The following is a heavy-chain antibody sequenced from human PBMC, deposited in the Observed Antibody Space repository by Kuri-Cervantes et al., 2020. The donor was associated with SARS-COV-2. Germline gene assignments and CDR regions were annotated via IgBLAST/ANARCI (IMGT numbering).Heavy chain of an antibody. D-gene: IGHD5-18*01. CDR3: ARGAKRWDTAMVIVKGWFDP. CDR1: GFTFSSYS. Sequence: GGSLRLSCAASGFTFSSYSMNWVRQAPGKGLEWVSSISSSSYIYYADSVRGRFTISRDNAKNSLYLQMNSLRAEDTAVYYCARGAKRWDTAMVIVKGWFDPWGQGTLVTVSS. V-gene: IGHV3-21*01. J-gene: IGHJ5*02. CDR2: ISSSSYI.